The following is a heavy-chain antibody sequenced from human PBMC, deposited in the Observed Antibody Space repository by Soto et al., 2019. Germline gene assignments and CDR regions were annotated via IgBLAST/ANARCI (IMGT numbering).Heavy chain of an antibody. CDR3: AKGFVGATTVVSLDP. CDR2: ISGAGGST. J-gene: IGHJ5*02. CDR1: GFSFSSYA. V-gene: IGHV3-23*01. D-gene: IGHD1-26*01. Sequence: EVQLLESGGGLVQPGGSLRLSCAASGFSFSSYAMSWVRQAPGKGLEWVSGISGAGGSTYYAGSVKGRFTISRDNSKNTMYLQMNSLRVEDAAVYYCAKGFVGATTVVSLDPWGQGTLVTVSS.